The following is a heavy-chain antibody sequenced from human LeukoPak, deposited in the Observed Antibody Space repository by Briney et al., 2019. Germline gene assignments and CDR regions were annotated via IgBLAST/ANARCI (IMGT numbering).Heavy chain of an antibody. J-gene: IGHJ2*01. D-gene: IGHD3-22*01. Sequence: ASVKVSCKASGYTFTSYGISWVRQAPGQGLEWMGWISAYNGNTNYAQRLQGRVTMTTDTSTSTAYMELRSLRSDDTAVYYCARDQHYYDSSGYYRSYWYFDLWGRGTLVTVSS. V-gene: IGHV1-18*01. CDR3: ARDQHYYDSSGYYRSYWYFDL. CDR1: GYTFTSYG. CDR2: ISAYNGNT.